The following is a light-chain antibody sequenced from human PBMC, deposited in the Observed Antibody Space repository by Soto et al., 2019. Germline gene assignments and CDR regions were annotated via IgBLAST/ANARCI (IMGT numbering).Light chain of an antibody. CDR1: QSINSY. V-gene: IGKV1-17*01. CDR3: QQYNSYPWT. CDR2: AAS. J-gene: IGKJ1*01. Sequence: DIQMTQSPSSLSASVGDRVTITCRASQSINSYLNWYQQKPGKAPELLIYAASTLQSGVPSRFSGSGSGTEFTLTISSLQPDDFATYYCQQYNSYPWTFGQGTKVDIK.